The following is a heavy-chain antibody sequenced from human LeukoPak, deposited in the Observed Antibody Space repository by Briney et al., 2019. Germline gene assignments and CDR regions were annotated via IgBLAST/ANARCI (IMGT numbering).Heavy chain of an antibody. V-gene: IGHV4-4*02. D-gene: IGHD3-9*01. CDR2: IYHSGST. J-gene: IGHJ6*04. CDR1: GGSISSSNW. CDR3: AGPAHALNWLLPPRQNYYYYYGMDV. Sequence: SGTLSLTCAVSGGSISSSNWWSWVRQPPGKGLEWIGEIYHSGSTNYNPSLKSRVTISVDKSKNQFSLKLSSVTAADTAVYYCAGPAHALNWLLPPRQNYYYYYGMDVWGKGTTVTVSS.